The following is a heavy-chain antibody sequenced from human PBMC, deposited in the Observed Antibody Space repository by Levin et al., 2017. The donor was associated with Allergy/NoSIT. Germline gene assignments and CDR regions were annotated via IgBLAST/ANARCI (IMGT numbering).Heavy chain of an antibody. CDR1: GGSTGTFY. CDR2: ISYSGNT. D-gene: IGHD4-23*01. CDR3: ARGVRVGNTGYYFEY. V-gene: IGHV4-59*01. J-gene: IGHJ4*02. Sequence: SQTLSLPCTVSGGSTGTFYWNWIRQPPGKGLEWIGDISYSGNTNYNPSLKSRVTISVDTSKNQFSLNLSSVTAADTAVYYCARGVRVGNTGYYFEYWGQGTLATVSS.